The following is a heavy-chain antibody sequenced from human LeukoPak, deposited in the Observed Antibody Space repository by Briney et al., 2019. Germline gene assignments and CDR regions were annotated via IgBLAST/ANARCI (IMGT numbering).Heavy chain of an antibody. D-gene: IGHD6-19*01. CDR2: IYSGGST. J-gene: IGHJ3*02. CDR3: AREGIAVAGAFDI. CDR1: GFTVSSNY. Sequence: PGGSLRLSCAASGFTVSSNYMSWVRQAPGKGLEWVSVIYSGGSTYYADSVKGRFTISRDNSMNTLYLQMNSLRAEDTAVYYCAREGIAVAGAFDIWGQGTMVTVSS. V-gene: IGHV3-53*01.